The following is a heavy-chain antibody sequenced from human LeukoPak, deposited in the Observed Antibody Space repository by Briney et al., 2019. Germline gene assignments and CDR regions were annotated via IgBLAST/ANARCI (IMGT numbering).Heavy chain of an antibody. D-gene: IGHD6-6*01. J-gene: IGHJ4*02. CDR1: GFTFSNYY. Sequence: GGSLRLSCAASGFTFSNYYMSWIRQAPGKGLECVSDINSNCSSICNAGSVKGRFTIHRDKAKNSLYLQLNCVTAEDTAVYYCARVEGGGRPGYYFDYWGEGTLVTVSS. CDR3: ARVEGGGRPGYYFDY. CDR2: INSNCSSI. V-gene: IGHV3-11*01.